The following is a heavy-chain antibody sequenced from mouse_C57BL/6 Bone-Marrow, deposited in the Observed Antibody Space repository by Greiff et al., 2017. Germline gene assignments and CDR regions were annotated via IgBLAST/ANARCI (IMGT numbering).Heavy chain of an antibody. CDR2: ISSGSSTI. J-gene: IGHJ1*03. V-gene: IGHV5-17*01. CDR1: GFTFSDYG. D-gene: IGHD1-1*01. CDR3: ARLGYYGSSFYWYFDV. Sequence: EVKLMESGGGLVKPGGSLKLSCAASGFTFSDYGMHWVRQAPEKGLEWVAYISSGSSTIYYADTVKGRFTISRDNAKNTLFLQMTSLRSEDTAMXYCARLGYYGSSFYWYFDVWGTGTTVTVSS.